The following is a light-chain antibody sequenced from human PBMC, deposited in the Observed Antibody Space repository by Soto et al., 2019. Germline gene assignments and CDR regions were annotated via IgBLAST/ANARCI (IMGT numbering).Light chain of an antibody. V-gene: IGKV1-5*01. J-gene: IGKJ3*01. CDR3: QHYNDFLLI. Sequence: DIQMTQSPSTLSASVGDRVTITCRASQSISRSLAWYQQNPGKAPKLLIYDASSLESGVPSRFSGSGSGTEFTLTISSLQPDEFATYYRQHYNDFLLIFGPGTTVHIK. CDR1: QSISRS. CDR2: DAS.